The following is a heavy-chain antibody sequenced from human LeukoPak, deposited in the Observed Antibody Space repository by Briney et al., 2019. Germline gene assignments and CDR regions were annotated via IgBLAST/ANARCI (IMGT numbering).Heavy chain of an antibody. CDR1: GGSISSSSYY. J-gene: IGHJ4*02. Sequence: PSETLSLTCTVSGGSISSSSYYWGWIRQPPGKGLEWIGSIYYSGSTYYNPSLKSRVTISVDTSKNQFSLNLSSVTAADTAVYYCARAGTYSGSYRFDSWGQGTLVTVSS. V-gene: IGHV4-39*07. CDR3: ARAGTYSGSYRFDS. CDR2: IYYSGST. D-gene: IGHD1-26*01.